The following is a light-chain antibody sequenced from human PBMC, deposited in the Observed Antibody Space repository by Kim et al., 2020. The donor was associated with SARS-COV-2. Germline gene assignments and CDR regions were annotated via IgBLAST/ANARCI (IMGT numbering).Light chain of an antibody. V-gene: IGKV1-5*03. J-gene: IGKJ1*01. Sequence: DIQMTQSPSTLSASVGDRVTITCRASQSISSWLAWYQQKPRKAPKLLIYKASSLQGGVPSRFSGSGSGTEFTLTISSLQPDDFATYYCQQYGSYWTFGQGTKVDIK. CDR2: KAS. CDR1: QSISSW. CDR3: QQYGSYWT.